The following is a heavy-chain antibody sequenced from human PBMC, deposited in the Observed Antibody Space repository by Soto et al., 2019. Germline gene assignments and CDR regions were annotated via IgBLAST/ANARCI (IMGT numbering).Heavy chain of an antibody. CDR2: IRNDGTT. Sequence: WGSLRLSCAASGFTFSSYAMNWVRQAPGKGLEWVGHIRNDGTTQYAAPVKGRFTFSRDESRNTVYLQMSSLKSEDTAVYYCAADTPGFGQGEFEYWGQGALVTVSS. D-gene: IGHD2-15*01. V-gene: IGHV3-15*01. CDR3: AADTPGFGQGEFEY. J-gene: IGHJ4*02. CDR1: GFTFSSYA.